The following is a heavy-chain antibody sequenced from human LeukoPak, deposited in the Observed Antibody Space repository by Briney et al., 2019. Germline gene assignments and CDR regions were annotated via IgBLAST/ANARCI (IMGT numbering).Heavy chain of an antibody. D-gene: IGHD4-17*01. V-gene: IGHV3-23*01. CDR1: GGSISSSN. CDR3: ANGGDHDYEGDV. J-gene: IGHJ6*04. Sequence: HPSGTLSLTCAVSGGSISSSNWWSWVRQPPGKGLEWVSAISGSGGSTYYADSVKGRFTIPRDNSKNTLYLQMNSLRAEDTAVYYCANGGDHDYEGDVWGKGTTVTVSS. CDR2: ISGSGGST.